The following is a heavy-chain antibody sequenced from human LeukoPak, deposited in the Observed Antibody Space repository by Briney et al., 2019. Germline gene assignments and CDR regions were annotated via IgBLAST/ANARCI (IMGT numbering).Heavy chain of an antibody. V-gene: IGHV3-33*01. Sequence: PGSSLRLSCAGQGFSFGTYGMHWVGQAPAKGLEWLALIWYDASNKYYADSVKGRFTISRDNSKNTLYLQMNSLRAEDTAVYYCARDIYHSGGYYYDYWGQGTLVTVSS. CDR1: GFSFGTYG. J-gene: IGHJ4*02. CDR3: ARDIYHSGGYYYDY. D-gene: IGHD3-22*01. CDR2: IWYDASNK.